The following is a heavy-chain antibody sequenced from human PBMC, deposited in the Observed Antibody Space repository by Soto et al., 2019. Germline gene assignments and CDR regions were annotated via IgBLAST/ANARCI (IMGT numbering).Heavy chain of an antibody. Sequence: GSRRLAFAVPGLTTTTTRSTWVRQPPGKGLEWVTTISGTASRTYYVDSVKARFFISSDNSKNTVTLQMNNLTLDDKAVYYCATSFRYVDNWGQGTRVTVSS. D-gene: IGHD3-9*01. CDR1: GLTTTTTR. CDR3: ATSFRYVDN. CDR2: ISGTASRT. V-gene: IGHV3-23*01. J-gene: IGHJ4*02.